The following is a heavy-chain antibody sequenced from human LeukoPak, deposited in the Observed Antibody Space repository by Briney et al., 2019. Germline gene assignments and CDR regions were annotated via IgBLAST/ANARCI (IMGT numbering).Heavy chain of an antibody. J-gene: IGHJ4*02. V-gene: IGHV4-39*07. D-gene: IGHD6-13*01. CDR3: ARPTSSSCLYYFDY. CDR1: GGSISSSSYY. Sequence: SETLSLTFTVSGGSISSSSYYWGWIRQPPGKGLEWIGSIYYSGSTYYNPSLKSRVTISVDTSKNQFSLKLSSVTAADTAVYYCARPTSSSCLYYFDYWGQGTLVTVSS. CDR2: IYYSGST.